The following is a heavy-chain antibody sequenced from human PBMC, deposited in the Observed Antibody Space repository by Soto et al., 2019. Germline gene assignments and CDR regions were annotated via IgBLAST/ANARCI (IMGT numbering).Heavy chain of an antibody. CDR2: IIPIFGTA. CDR3: ASDYNTASAYYYYGMDV. Sequence: SVKVSCKASGGTFSSYAISWVRQAPGQGLEWMGGIIPIFGTANYAQKFQGRVTITADESTSTACMELSSLRSEDTAVYYCASDYNTASAYYYYGMDVWGQGTTVSVSS. CDR1: GGTFSSYA. D-gene: IGHD1-1*01. V-gene: IGHV1-69*13. J-gene: IGHJ6*02.